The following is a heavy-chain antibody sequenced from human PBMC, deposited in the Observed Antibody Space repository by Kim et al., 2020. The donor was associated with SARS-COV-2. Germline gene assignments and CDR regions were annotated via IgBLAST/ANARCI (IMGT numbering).Heavy chain of an antibody. CDR3: AREPPRITQYGVDV. CDR2: ISSSSRSI. V-gene: IGHV3-21*01. CDR1: GFTFSSYS. D-gene: IGHD3-10*01. Sequence: GGSLRLSCAASGFTFSSYSMNWVRQAPGKGLEWVSCISSSSRSIYYADSVKGRFTISRDNAKNSLYLQMNSLRAEDTSVYYCAREPPRITQYGVDVWGQGTTVTVSS. J-gene: IGHJ6*02.